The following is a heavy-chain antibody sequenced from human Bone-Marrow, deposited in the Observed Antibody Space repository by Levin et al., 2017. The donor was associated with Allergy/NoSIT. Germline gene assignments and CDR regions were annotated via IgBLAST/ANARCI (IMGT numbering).Heavy chain of an antibody. Sequence: GESLKISCKASGYTFTSYDINWVRQATGQGLEWMGWMNPNSGNTGYAQKFQGRVTMTRNTSISTAYMELSSLRSEDTAVYYCARGGVPMIRIHFDYWGQGTLVTVSS. CDR2: MNPNSGNT. D-gene: IGHD3-22*01. V-gene: IGHV1-8*01. CDR1: GYTFTSYD. CDR3: ARGGVPMIRIHFDY. J-gene: IGHJ4*02.